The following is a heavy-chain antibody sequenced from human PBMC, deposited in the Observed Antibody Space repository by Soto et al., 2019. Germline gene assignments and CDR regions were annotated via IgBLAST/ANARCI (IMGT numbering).Heavy chain of an antibody. Sequence: AAVKVSCKASGYTFTGYFMHWVRQAPGQGLEWMGWINPYSGGADYAQSFQGRVTMTRDTSISTVYMELSRLRFDDTAVYYCARVIRGAYYNSPLDTWGQGTVVTVSS. CDR3: ARVIRGAYYNSPLDT. V-gene: IGHV1-2*02. J-gene: IGHJ5*02. D-gene: IGHD3-10*01. CDR2: INPYSGGA. CDR1: GYTFTGYF.